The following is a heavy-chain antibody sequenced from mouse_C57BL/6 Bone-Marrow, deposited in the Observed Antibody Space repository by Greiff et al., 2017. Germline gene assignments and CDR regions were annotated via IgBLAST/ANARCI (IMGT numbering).Heavy chain of an antibody. CDR1: GYAFTNYL. Sequence: QVQLQQSGAELVRPGTSVKVSCKASGYAFTNYLIEWVKQRPGQGLEWIGVINPGSGGTDYNAKFKGQATMTADKSSSTAYMQLSSLTSEDSAVYFCAREGITTVVADWYFDVWGTGTTVTVSS. CDR2: INPGSGGT. J-gene: IGHJ1*03. V-gene: IGHV1-54*01. D-gene: IGHD1-1*01. CDR3: AREGITTVVADWYFDV.